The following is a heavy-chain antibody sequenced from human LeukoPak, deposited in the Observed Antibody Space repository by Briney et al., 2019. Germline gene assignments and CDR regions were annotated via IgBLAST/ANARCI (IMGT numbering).Heavy chain of an antibody. CDR3: ARDTSLFNFFPPALERRGNWFDP. CDR1: GFPFSRYW. V-gene: IGHV3-7*01. CDR2: IKQDGSEK. J-gene: IGHJ5*02. D-gene: IGHD1-1*01. Sequence: RTGGPLRLPCAASGFPFSRYWMSWVRQAPGKGLVGVANIKQDGSEKYSVDSVKGRFTISRDNAKISLYLQMNSLRAEDTAVYYCARDTSLFNFFPPALERRGNWFDPWGQGTLVTVSS.